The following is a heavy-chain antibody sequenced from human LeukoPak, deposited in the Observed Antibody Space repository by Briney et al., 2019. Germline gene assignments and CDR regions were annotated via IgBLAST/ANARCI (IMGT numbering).Heavy chain of an antibody. CDR3: ARVGVLSSSWLLY. Sequence: SGGSLRLSCAASGFTFSSYEMNWVRQAPGKGLEWVSSISRGGITIYYADSVKGRFTISRDNAKNSLYLQMNSLRAEDTAVYYCARVGVLSSSWLLYWGQGTLVTVSS. J-gene: IGHJ4*02. CDR2: ISRGGITI. D-gene: IGHD6-13*01. CDR1: GFTFSSYE. V-gene: IGHV3-48*03.